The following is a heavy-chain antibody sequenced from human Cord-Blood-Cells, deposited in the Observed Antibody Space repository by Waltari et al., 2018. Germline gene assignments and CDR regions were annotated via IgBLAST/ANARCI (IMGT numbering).Heavy chain of an antibody. D-gene: IGHD3-22*01. CDR2: IYYSGST. V-gene: IGHV4-39*01. Sequence: QLQLQESGPGLVRSSEPLSLTCTVSGGSISSSSYYWAWIRQPPGKGLEWIGSIYYSGSTSTNPSLRSRVTISVDTSKNQFSRKLSSVTSADAAVYYCAIRAVIAFDIWGQGTMVTVSS. J-gene: IGHJ3*02. CDR1: GGSISSSSYY. CDR3: AIRAVIAFDI.